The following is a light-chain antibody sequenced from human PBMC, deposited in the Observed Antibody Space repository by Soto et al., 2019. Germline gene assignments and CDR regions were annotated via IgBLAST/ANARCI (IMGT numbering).Light chain of an antibody. CDR2: HTS. V-gene: IGLV7-46*01. J-gene: IGLJ2*01. CDR1: TGAVTSGHY. Sequence: QAVVTQEPSLTVSPGETVTLTCGSSTGAVTSGHYSYWFQQKPGQAPRTLIYHTSNKHSWTPARFPGSLFGGKAALTLSGAQPEDEAEYYCLLFYSGPGVFGGGTKVTVL. CDR3: LLFYSGPGV.